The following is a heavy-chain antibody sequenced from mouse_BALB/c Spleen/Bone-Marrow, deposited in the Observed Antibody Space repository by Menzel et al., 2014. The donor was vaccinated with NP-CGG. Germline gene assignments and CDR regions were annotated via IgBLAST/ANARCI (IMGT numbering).Heavy chain of an antibody. CDR2: INNNGGST. CDR1: GFTFSSYG. Sequence: EVQGVESGGGLVQPGGSLELSCVASGFTFSSYGMSWVRQTPDKRLELVATINNNGGSTYYPDSVKGQFTISRDNAKNPLYLQMSSLKSEDTAMYYCARVYGWYFDVWGAGTTVTVSS. CDR3: ARVYGWYFDV. D-gene: IGHD1-1*01. J-gene: IGHJ1*01. V-gene: IGHV5-6-3*01.